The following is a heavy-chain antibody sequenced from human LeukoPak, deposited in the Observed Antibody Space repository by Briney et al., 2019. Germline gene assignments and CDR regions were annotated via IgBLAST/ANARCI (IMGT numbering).Heavy chain of an antibody. CDR2: IYSGGST. CDR3: ARTDYSHFDY. V-gene: IGHV3-66*02. Sequence: GGSLRLSCAASGFTVSSNYMNWVRQAPGKGLEWVSIIYSGGSTYYADSVKGRFTISRDNFKNTLYLQMNSLRVEDTAVYYCARTDYSHFDYWGQGTLVTVSS. J-gene: IGHJ4*02. D-gene: IGHD3-16*01. CDR1: GFTVSSNY.